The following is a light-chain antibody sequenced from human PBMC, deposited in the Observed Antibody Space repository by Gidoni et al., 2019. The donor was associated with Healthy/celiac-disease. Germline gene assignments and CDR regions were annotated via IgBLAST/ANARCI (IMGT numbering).Light chain of an antibody. CDR3: QQYGSSPIT. CDR1: QSVSSSY. J-gene: IGKJ5*01. V-gene: IGKV3-20*01. Sequence: EIVLTQSPGTLSLSPGERATLSCRASQSVSSSYLAWDQQKPGQAPRLLIYGASSRATGIPDRFSGSGSGTDFTLTISRLEPADFAVYYCQQYGSSPITFGKGTRLEIK. CDR2: GAS.